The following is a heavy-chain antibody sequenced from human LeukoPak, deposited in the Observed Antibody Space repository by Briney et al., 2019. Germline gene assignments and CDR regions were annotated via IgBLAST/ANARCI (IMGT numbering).Heavy chain of an antibody. Sequence: PGGSLRLSCAATGVTFSDYYMSLIRQAPGKGLEWVSYISSSGSTIYYADSVKGRFTISRDNAKNSLYLQMNSLRAEDTAVYYCARDQQWLPTGWFDPWGQGTLVTVSS. D-gene: IGHD6-19*01. CDR1: GVTFSDYY. CDR2: ISSSGSTI. J-gene: IGHJ5*02. CDR3: ARDQQWLPTGWFDP. V-gene: IGHV3-11*01.